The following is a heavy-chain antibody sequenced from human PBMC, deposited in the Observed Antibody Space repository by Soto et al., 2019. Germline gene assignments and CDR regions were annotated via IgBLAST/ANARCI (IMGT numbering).Heavy chain of an antibody. Sequence: ESGGGLVQPGRSLRLSCEASGFRFDDYVMHWVRQAPGKGLEWVSGINGDGTDTTYADSVKGRFTISRDNAKNTVYLQMNGLRAEDTAVYYCAREVGRGSGSYYLDYWGQETLVTVSS. D-gene: IGHD3-16*01. V-gene: IGHV3-74*03. CDR2: INGDGTDT. CDR1: GFRFDDYV. J-gene: IGHJ4*02. CDR3: AREVGRGSGSYYLDY.